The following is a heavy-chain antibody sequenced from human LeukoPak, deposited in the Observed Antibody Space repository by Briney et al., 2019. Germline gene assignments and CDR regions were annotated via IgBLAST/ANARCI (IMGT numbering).Heavy chain of an antibody. CDR2: IWYDGSNK. V-gene: IGHV3-33*01. CDR3: ARTHCSGGSCYIDY. D-gene: IGHD2-15*01. J-gene: IGHJ4*02. CDR1: GFTFSSYG. Sequence: PGGSLRLSCAASGFTFSSYGMQGVRQAPGKGVEGGGDIWYDGSNKYYADSVKGRFTISRDNSKNTLYLQMNSLRAEDTAVYYCARTHCSGGSCYIDYWGQGTLVTVSS.